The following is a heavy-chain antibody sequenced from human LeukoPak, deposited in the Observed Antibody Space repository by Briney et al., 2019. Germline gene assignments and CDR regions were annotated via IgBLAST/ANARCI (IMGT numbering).Heavy chain of an antibody. Sequence: PGGSLRLSCAASGFTFSSYAMHWVRQAPGKGLEWVAVISYDGSKKYYADSVKGRFTISRDDSKNTLYLQINSLRAEDTAVYYCARDRGSYFDYWGQGTLVTVSS. CDR3: ARDRGSYFDY. CDR1: GFTFSSYA. J-gene: IGHJ4*02. CDR2: ISYDGSKK. V-gene: IGHV3-30-3*01. D-gene: IGHD1-26*01.